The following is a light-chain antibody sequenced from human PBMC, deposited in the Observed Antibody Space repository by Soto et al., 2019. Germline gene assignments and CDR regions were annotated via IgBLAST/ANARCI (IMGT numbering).Light chain of an antibody. CDR2: GNS. J-gene: IGLJ2*01. CDR3: QSYDSSLSGFVV. CDR1: SSNIGAGYD. V-gene: IGLV1-40*01. Sequence: QSVLTQPPSVSGAPGQRVTISCTGSSSNIGAGYDVHWYQQLPGTAPKLLIYGNSNRPSGVPYRFSGSKSGTSASLAITGLQAADEADYYCQSYDSSLSGFVVFGGGTKVTVL.